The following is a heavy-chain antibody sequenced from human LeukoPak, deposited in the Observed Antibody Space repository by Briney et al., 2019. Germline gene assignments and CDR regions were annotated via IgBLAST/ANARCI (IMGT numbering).Heavy chain of an antibody. J-gene: IGHJ4*02. CDR1: GGTFSSYA. V-gene: IGHV1-69*06. CDR3: ARVGGSQYYFDY. CDR2: IIPIFGTA. D-gene: IGHD5-12*01. Sequence: SVKVSCKASGGTFSSYAISWVRQAPGQGLEWMGGIIPIFGTANYAQKFQGRVTITADKSTSTAYMELSSLRSEDTAVYYCARVGGSQYYFDYWGQGTLVTVSS.